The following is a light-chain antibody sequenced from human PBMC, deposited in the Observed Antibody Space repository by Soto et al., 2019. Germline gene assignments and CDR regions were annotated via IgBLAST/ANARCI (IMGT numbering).Light chain of an antibody. J-gene: IGLJ1*01. CDR1: SSDVGGYNY. V-gene: IGLV2-14*01. CDR3: SSYTSSSTRV. CDR2: YVS. Sequence: QSALTQPASVSGSPGQSITISCTGTSSDVGGYNYVSWYQQHPGKAPKLMIYYVSHRPSGVSNRFSGSKSGNTASLTISGLQAEDEADYYCSSYTSSSTRVFGTGTKLTVL.